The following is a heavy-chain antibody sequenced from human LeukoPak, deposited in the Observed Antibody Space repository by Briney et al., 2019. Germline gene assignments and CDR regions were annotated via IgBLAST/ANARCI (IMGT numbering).Heavy chain of an antibody. J-gene: IGHJ3*02. V-gene: IGHV4-61*02. CDR2: IYTSGST. CDR1: GGSISSGSYY. Sequence: SQTLSLTCTVSGGSISSGSYYWSWIRQPAGKGLEWIGRIYTSGSTNYNPSLKSRVTISVDTSKNQFSLKLSSVTAADTAVYYCARRGYYDSSGYYYQDALDIWGQGTMVTVSS. CDR3: ARRGYYDSSGYYYQDALDI. D-gene: IGHD3-22*01.